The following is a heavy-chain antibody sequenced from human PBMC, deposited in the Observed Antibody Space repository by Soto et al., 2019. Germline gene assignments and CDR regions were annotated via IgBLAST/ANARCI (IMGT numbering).Heavy chain of an antibody. J-gene: IGHJ6*02. CDR2: INDSGTT. CDR3: ARETSQNVYSHYGMDV. V-gene: IGHV4-34*02. CDR1: GGSFSGFY. Sequence: QVQLEQWGAGLLKPSETLSLTCASYGGSFSGFYWSWIRQPPGKGLEWIGEINDSGTTNYNPSLKSRVTISADTSKTHFSLRLTSVTAADTAVYYCARETSQNVYSHYGMDVWGQGTTVTVSS.